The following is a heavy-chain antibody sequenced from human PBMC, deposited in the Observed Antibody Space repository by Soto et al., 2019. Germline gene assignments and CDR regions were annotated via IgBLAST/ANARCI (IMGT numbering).Heavy chain of an antibody. D-gene: IGHD2-15*01. V-gene: IGHV3-33*01. Sequence: QVHLMESGGGVVQPGRSLRLSCATSGFTFSSFGMHWVRQAPGKGLEWVAFIYYDGTNKYHADSVKGRFTISRDNSKNTLYLQMNSLRAEDTAVYYCARDLAGGRYFDYWGQGTLVTVSS. J-gene: IGHJ4*02. CDR1: GFTFSSFG. CDR3: ARDLAGGRYFDY. CDR2: IYYDGTNK.